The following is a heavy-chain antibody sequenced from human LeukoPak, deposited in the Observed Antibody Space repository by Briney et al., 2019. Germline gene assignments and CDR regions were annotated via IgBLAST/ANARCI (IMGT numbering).Heavy chain of an antibody. D-gene: IGHD3-22*01. V-gene: IGHV3-48*03. CDR3: ARASPTYFFDSSGYYSS. CDR1: GFTFSSYE. J-gene: IGHJ5*02. CDR2: ISSSGSTI. Sequence: GGSLRLSCAASGFTFSSYEMNWVRQAPGKGLEWVSYISSSGSTIYYADSVKGRFTISRDNAKNSLYLQMNSLRAEDTAVYYCARASPTYFFDSSGYYSSWGQGTLVTVSS.